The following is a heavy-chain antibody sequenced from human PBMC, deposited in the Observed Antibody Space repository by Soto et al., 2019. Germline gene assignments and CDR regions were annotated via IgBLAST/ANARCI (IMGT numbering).Heavy chain of an antibody. CDR1: GFTVSSNY. CDR2: IYSGGST. V-gene: IGHV3-53*01. Sequence: GGSLRLSCAASGFTVSSNYMSWVRQAPGKGLEWVSVIYSGGSTYYADSVKGRFTISRDNSKTTLYLQMNSLRAEDTAVYYCASRGDRYCDSSGYPLRYGMDVWGQGTTVTVSS. D-gene: IGHD3-22*01. CDR3: ASRGDRYCDSSGYPLRYGMDV. J-gene: IGHJ6*02.